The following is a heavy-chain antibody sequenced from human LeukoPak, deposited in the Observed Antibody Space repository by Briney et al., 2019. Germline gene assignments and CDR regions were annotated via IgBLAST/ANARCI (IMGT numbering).Heavy chain of an antibody. D-gene: IGHD1-26*01. J-gene: IGHJ3*01. CDR1: GGRFKSYG. CDR3: ARDAQWELRAFDV. CDR2: IIPVLDRP. V-gene: IGHV1-69*06. Sequence: ASVKVSCKTTGGRFKSYGFSWVRQAPGQGLEWMGGIIPVLDRPTYAQKFEGRVTITADKSTNTTYMEISSLTSDDTAVYYCARDAQWELRAFDVWGQGTMVIVSS.